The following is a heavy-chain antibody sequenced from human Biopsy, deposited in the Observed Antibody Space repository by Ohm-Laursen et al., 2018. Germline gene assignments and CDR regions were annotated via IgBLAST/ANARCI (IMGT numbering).Heavy chain of an antibody. CDR1: GFTFSDYY. Sequence: SLRLSCTASGFTFSDYYMSWIRQAPGKGLEWVSCITSGGSTTDYADSVKGRFTISRDNAKSSLFLQMNSLRAEDTAVYYCARDVEGFYSYAMDVWGQGTTVTVSS. J-gene: IGHJ6*02. CDR3: ARDVEGFYSYAMDV. D-gene: IGHD5-24*01. CDR2: ITSGGSTT. V-gene: IGHV3-11*01.